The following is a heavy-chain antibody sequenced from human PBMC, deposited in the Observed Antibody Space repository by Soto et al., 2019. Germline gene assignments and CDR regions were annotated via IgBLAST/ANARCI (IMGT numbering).Heavy chain of an antibody. J-gene: IGHJ4*02. Sequence: QVHLVQSGAGVQRPGASVKVSCKASGYTFTNLAIHWVRQAPGQGLEWMGWINAGNGHTKYSQSFQDRVTITSDTSARTAYMELSSLRSADTAVYYCVSQAIVAVAFWGQGTLVTVSS. CDR3: VSQAIVAVAF. CDR1: GYTFTNLA. V-gene: IGHV1-3*01. CDR2: INAGNGHT. D-gene: IGHD5-12*01.